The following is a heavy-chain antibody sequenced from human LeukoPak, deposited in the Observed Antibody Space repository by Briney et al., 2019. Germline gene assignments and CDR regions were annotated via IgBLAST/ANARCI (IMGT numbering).Heavy chain of an antibody. J-gene: IGHJ4*02. CDR2: ISSSSSYI. CDR3: ARDTKPTLGYCSSTSCYIDF. Sequence: GGSLRLSCAASGFTFSSYSMNWVRQAQGKGLEWVSSISSSSSYIYYADSVKGRFTISRDNAKNSLYLQMNSLRAEDTAVYYCARDTKPTLGYCSSTSCYIDFWGQGTLVTVSS. CDR1: GFTFSSYS. D-gene: IGHD2-2*02. V-gene: IGHV3-21*01.